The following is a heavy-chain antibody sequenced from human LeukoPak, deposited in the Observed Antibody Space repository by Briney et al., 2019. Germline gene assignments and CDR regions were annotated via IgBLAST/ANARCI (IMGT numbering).Heavy chain of an antibody. Sequence: PSETLSLTCTVSGGSLSSYYWSWIRQPAGKGLEGIGRIYTSGSTNYNPSLKSRVTMSVDTSKNQFSLKLSSVTAADTAVYYCAREGSRTTVTAPGFDPWGQGTLVTVSS. CDR1: GGSLSSYY. D-gene: IGHD4-17*01. CDR2: IYTSGST. V-gene: IGHV4-4*07. J-gene: IGHJ5*02. CDR3: AREGSRTTVTAPGFDP.